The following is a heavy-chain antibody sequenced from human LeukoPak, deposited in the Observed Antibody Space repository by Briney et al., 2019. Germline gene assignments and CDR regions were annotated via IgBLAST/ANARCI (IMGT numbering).Heavy chain of an antibody. V-gene: IGHV3-7*01. D-gene: IGHD3-10*01. CDR2: IKQDGSEK. CDR1: GFTFSSYW. Sequence: GGSLRLSCAASGFTFSSYWMSWVRQAPGKGLEWVANIKQDGSEKYYMASVKGRFTISRDNAKNSLYLQVNSLRAEDTAVYYCARDPERGSYFDYWGRGTLVTVSS. CDR3: ARDPERGSYFDY. J-gene: IGHJ4*02.